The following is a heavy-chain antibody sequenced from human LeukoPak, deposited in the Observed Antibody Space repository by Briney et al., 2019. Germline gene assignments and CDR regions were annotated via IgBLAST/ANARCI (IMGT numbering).Heavy chain of an antibody. CDR1: GVSISSGSYY. CDR3: ARDSWVNIAAAGASDY. V-gene: IGHV4-61*02. D-gene: IGHD6-13*01. Sequence: SQTLSLTCTVSGVSISSGSYYWSWLRQPAGKGLEWIGRIYTSGSTNYNPSLKSRVTISVDTSKNQFSLKLSSVTAADTAVYYCARDSWVNIAAAGASDYWGQGTLVTVSS. CDR2: IYTSGST. J-gene: IGHJ4*02.